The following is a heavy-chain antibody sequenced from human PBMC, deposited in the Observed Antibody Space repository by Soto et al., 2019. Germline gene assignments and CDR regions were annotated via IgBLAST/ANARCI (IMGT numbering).Heavy chain of an antibody. D-gene: IGHD2-15*01. CDR3: ARDTVVVVAGYAFDI. J-gene: IGHJ3*02. Sequence: QVQLQQWGAGLLKPSETLSLTCAVYGGSFSGYFWSWIRQPPGKGLEWIGEINHTGSTNYNSSLKRRVTISVDTSKKQFSLKLSSVTAADTAVYYCARDTVVVVAGYAFDIWGQGTMVTVSS. CDR2: INHTGST. CDR1: GGSFSGYF. V-gene: IGHV4-34*01.